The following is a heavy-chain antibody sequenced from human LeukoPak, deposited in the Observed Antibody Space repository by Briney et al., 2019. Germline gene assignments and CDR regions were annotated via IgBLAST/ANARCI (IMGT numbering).Heavy chain of an antibody. J-gene: IGHJ4*02. CDR2: IKQDGSGK. Sequence: GGSLRLSCVASGXTFSSSWMSWVRQAPGKGLEWVANIKQDGSGKYCVDSVKGRFTISRDNAKNSLYLQMNSLRAEDTAVYYCAREAGIPPSTQQWPTSVDYWGQGTLVTVSS. CDR3: AREAGIPPSTQQWPTSVDY. CDR1: GXTFSSSW. D-gene: IGHD5-18*01. V-gene: IGHV3-7*05.